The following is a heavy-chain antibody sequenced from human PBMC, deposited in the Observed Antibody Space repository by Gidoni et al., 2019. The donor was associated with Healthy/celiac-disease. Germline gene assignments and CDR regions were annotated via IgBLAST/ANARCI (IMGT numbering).Heavy chain of an antibody. CDR3: AKTAKPYYYDSSGYWGDFDY. CDR1: GFTFSSYS. D-gene: IGHD3-22*01. CDR2: ISSSSSTI. V-gene: IGHV3-48*02. J-gene: IGHJ4*02. Sequence: EVQLVESGGGLVQPGGSLRLSCAASGFTFSSYSMNWVRQAPGKGLEWVSYISSSSSTIYYADSVKGRFTISRDNAKNSLYLQMNSLRDEDTAVYYCAKTAKPYYYDSSGYWGDFDYWGQGTLVTVSS.